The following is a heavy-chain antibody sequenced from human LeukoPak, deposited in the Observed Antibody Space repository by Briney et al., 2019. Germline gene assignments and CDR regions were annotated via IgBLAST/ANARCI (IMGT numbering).Heavy chain of an antibody. D-gene: IGHD2-15*01. CDR1: GYTFTTYY. J-gene: IGHJ5*02. CDR2: INPSGGST. CDR3: ARDRGWFDP. Sequence: GASVKVSCKASGYTFTTYYMHWVRQAPEQGLEWMGVINPSGGSTSYAQKFQGRVTMTRDTSTSTVYMELSSLTSEDTAVYYCARDRGWFDPWGQGTLVTVSS. V-gene: IGHV1-46*01.